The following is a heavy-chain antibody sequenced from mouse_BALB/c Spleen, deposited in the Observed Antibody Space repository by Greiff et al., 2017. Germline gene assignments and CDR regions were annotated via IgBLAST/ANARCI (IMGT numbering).Heavy chain of an antibody. D-gene: IGHD1-1*01. CDR2: IDPENGDT. CDR3: NVGGSSYGYFDV. Sequence: VQLQQSGAELVRSGASVKLSCTASGFNIKDYYMHWVKQRPEQGLEWIGWIDPENGDTEYAPKFQGKATMTADTSSNTAYLQLSSLTSEDTAVYYCNVGGSSYGYFDVWGAGTTVTVSS. CDR1: GFNIKDYY. V-gene: IGHV14-4*02. J-gene: IGHJ1*01.